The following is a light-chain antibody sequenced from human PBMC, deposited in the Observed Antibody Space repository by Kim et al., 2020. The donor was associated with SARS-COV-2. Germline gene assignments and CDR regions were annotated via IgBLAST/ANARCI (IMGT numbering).Light chain of an antibody. CDR3: NSRDSNDNVV. CDR2: GKN. Sequence: SSELTQDPAVSVALGQTVRITCQGDSLRSYYATWYQQKPGQAPIVVMYGKNNRPSGIPDRFSGSNSGNTASLTITGTQAGDEADYYCNSRDSNDNVVFGGGTKVTVL. J-gene: IGLJ2*01. CDR1: SLRSYY. V-gene: IGLV3-19*01.